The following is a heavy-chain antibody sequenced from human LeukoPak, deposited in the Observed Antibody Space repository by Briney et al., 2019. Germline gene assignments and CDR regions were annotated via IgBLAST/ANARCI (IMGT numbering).Heavy chain of an antibody. CDR1: GGSISSYY. CDR3: ARVVSRSYSSGWYVDY. J-gene: IGHJ4*02. CDR2: IYYSGST. D-gene: IGHD6-19*01. V-gene: IGHV4-59*01. Sequence: SETLSLTCTVSGGSISSYYWSWIRQPPGKGLEWIGYIYYSGSTNYNPSLKSRVTISVDTSKNQFSLKLSSVTAADTAVYYCARVVSRSYSSGWYVDYWGQGTLVTVSS.